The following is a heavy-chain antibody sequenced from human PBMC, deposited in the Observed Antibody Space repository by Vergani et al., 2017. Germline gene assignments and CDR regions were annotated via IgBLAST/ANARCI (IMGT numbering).Heavy chain of an antibody. D-gene: IGHD3-22*01. Sequence: QVQLQQWGAGLLKPSETLSLTCAVYGGSFSGYYWSWIRQPPGKGLEWIGEINHSGSTNYNPSLKSRVTISVDTSKNPFSLQLSSVTAADTAVYYCAERTYYYDSSGERWGQGTLVTVSS. J-gene: IGHJ4*02. CDR2: INHSGST. CDR1: GGSFSGYY. CDR3: AERTYYYDSSGER. V-gene: IGHV4-34*01.